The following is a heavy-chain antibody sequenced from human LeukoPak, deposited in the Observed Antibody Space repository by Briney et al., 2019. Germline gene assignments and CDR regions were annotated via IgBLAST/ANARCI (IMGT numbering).Heavy chain of an antibody. CDR1: GFTFSSYA. J-gene: IGHJ4*02. D-gene: IGHD3-22*01. V-gene: IGHV3-23*01. CDR3: AKGGTMIVVVTPLDY. CDR2: ISGSGGST. Sequence: GGSLRLSCAASGFTFSSYAMSWVRQAPGKGLEWVSAISGSGGSTYYADSVKGRFTISRDNSKNTLYLQMNSLRAEDTAVYYCAKGGTMIVVVTPLDYWGQGTLVTVSS.